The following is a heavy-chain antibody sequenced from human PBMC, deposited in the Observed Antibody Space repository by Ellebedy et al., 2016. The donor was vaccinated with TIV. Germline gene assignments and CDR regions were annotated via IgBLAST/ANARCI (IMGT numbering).Heavy chain of an antibody. V-gene: IGHV3-21*04. J-gene: IGHJ4*02. CDR3: TNGGLSNSPRHYFDS. D-gene: IGHD5/OR15-5a*01. CDR1: GFTFGTYG. Sequence: GESLKISCAVSGFTFGTYGVNWVRQAPGKGLEWVSSISTSSSHIFQADSVKGRFTISSDNSKNTLFLQMNSLRADDTALYYCTNGGLSNSPRHYFDSWGQGTLVTVSS. CDR2: ISTSSSHI.